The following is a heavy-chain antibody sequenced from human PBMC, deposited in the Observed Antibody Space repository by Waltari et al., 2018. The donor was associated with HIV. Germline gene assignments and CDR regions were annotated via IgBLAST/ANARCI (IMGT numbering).Heavy chain of an antibody. CDR3: ARGLFGVGSNWFDP. Sequence: QVQLQESGPGLVKPSETLSLTCTVSGGSFISYHWSWIRQPPGKGLEWIGYIYYTGRTNCNPSLSRRVTMSVATSKNQFSLRLRSVTAADTAVYYCARGLFGVGSNWFDPWGQGILVTVSS. D-gene: IGHD3-3*01. J-gene: IGHJ5*02. CDR1: GGSFISYH. CDR2: IYYTGRT. V-gene: IGHV4-59*01.